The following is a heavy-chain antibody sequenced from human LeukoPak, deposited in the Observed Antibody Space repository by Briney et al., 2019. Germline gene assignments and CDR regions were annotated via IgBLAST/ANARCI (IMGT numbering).Heavy chain of an antibody. CDR1: GGSISSGSYY. CDR3: ARNWIY. J-gene: IGHJ4*02. D-gene: IGHD2-2*03. Sequence: PSEALSLXCTVSGGSISSGSYYWSWIRQPAGKGLEWIGRIYTSGSTNYNPSLKSRVTISVDTSKNQFSLKLSSVTAADTAVYYCARNWIYWGQGTLVTVSS. CDR2: IYTSGST. V-gene: IGHV4-61*02.